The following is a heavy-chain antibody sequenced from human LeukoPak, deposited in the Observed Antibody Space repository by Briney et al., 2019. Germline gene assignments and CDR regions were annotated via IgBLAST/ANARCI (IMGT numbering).Heavy chain of an antibody. CDR2: IYYSGSP. Sequence: PSETLSLTCTVSGGSISSHYWSWIRQPPGKGLEWIVYIYYSGSPNYTPSLKSRVTISVDTSKNQFSLKLSSVTAADTAVYYCARATSITIFGVVKRRYFDYWGQGTLVTVSA. CDR3: ARATSITIFGVVKRRYFDY. CDR1: GGSISSHY. J-gene: IGHJ4*02. D-gene: IGHD3-3*01. V-gene: IGHV4-59*11.